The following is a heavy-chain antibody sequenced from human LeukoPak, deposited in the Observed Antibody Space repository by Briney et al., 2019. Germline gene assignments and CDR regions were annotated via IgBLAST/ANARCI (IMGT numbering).Heavy chain of an antibody. V-gene: IGHV1-8*03. CDR2: MNPNSGNT. CDR3: ARGGYCSSTSCYTGDWFDP. CDR1: GYTFISYD. J-gene: IGHJ5*02. D-gene: IGHD2-2*02. Sequence: ASVKVSCKASGYTFISYDINWVRQATGQGLEWMGWMNPNSGNTGYAQKFQGRVTITRNTSISTAYMELSSLRSEDTAVYYCARGGYCSSTSCYTGDWFDPWGQGTLVTVSS.